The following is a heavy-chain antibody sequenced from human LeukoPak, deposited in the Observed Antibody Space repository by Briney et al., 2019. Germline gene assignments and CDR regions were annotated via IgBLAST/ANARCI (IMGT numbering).Heavy chain of an antibody. J-gene: IGHJ4*02. Sequence: SETLSLTCTVSGGSISNYYWSWIRQPPGKGLEWIGYIYYSGSTNYNPSLKSRVTISVDTSKNQFSLKLSSVTAADTAVYYCARTAGIVGATTFDYWGQGTLVTVSS. D-gene: IGHD1-26*01. CDR1: GGSISNYY. CDR2: IYYSGST. V-gene: IGHV4-59*08. CDR3: ARTAGIVGATTFDY.